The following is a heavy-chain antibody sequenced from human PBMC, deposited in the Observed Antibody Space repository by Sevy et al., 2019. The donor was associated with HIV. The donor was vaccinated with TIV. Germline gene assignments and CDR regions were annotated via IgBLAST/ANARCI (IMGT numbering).Heavy chain of an antibody. CDR1: GGSFSGYY. J-gene: IGHJ6*03. CDR3: ARGSDAYYDFWSPPYYYYMDV. CDR2: INHSGST. D-gene: IGHD3-3*01. Sequence: SETLSLTCAVYGGSFSGYYWSWIRQPPGKGLEWIGEINHSGSTNYNPSLKSRVTISVDTSKNQFSLKLSSVTAADTAVYYCARGSDAYYDFWSPPYYYYMDVWGKGTTVTVSS. V-gene: IGHV4-34*01.